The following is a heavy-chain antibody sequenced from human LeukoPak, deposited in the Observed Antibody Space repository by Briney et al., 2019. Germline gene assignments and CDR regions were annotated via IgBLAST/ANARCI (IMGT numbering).Heavy chain of an antibody. CDR3: ARTRRGYSYGTFDP. D-gene: IGHD5-18*01. Sequence: GASVKVSCKASGYTFTGYYMHWVRQAPGQGLEWMGWMNPNSGNTGYAQKFQGRVTMTRNTSISTAYMELSSLRSEDTAVYYCARTRRGYSYGTFDPWGQGTLVTVSS. J-gene: IGHJ5*02. V-gene: IGHV1-8*02. CDR2: MNPNSGNT. CDR1: GYTFTGYY.